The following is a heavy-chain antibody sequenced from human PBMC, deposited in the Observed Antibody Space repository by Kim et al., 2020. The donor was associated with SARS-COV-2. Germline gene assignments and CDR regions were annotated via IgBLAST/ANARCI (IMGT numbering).Heavy chain of an antibody. CDR3: AGENLIAAAVDH. D-gene: IGHD6-13*01. V-gene: IGHV4-59*01. Sequence: TYTPSLKSRVTISVDTSKNQFSLKLSTVTAADTAVYYCAGENLIAAAVDHWGQGTLVTVSS. J-gene: IGHJ5*02.